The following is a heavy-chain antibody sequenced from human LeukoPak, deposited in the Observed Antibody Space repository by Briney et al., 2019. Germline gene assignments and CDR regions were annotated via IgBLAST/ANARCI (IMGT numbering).Heavy chain of an antibody. D-gene: IGHD5-24*01. CDR2: IKQDGSKK. CDR1: GFPFSSYW. Sequence: GGSLRLSCAASGFPFSSYWMTWVRQAPGKGLEWVANIKQDGSKKSYVDSVKGRFTISRDNAKNSLYLQMNSLKAEDTAIYYCTRVGYIDEGIDYWGQGTLVTVSS. J-gene: IGHJ4*02. V-gene: IGHV3-7*04. CDR3: TRVGYIDEGIDY.